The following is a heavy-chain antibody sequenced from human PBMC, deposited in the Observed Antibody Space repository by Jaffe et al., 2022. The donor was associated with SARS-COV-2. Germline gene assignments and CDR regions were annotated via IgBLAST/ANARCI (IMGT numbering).Heavy chain of an antibody. Sequence: QVQLQQWGAGLLKPSETLSLTCAVYGGSFSGYYWSWIRQPPGKGLEWIGEINHSGSTNYNPSLKSRVTISVDTSKNQFSLKLSSVTAADTAVYYCARRAQYTAMVFDPWGQGTLVTVSS. CDR1: GGSFSGYY. V-gene: IGHV4-34*01. CDR2: INHSGST. CDR3: ARRAQYTAMVFDP. D-gene: IGHD5-18*01. J-gene: IGHJ5*02.